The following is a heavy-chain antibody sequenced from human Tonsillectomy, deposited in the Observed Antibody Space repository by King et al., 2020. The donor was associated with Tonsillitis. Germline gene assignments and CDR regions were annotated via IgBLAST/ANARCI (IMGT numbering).Heavy chain of an antibody. CDR1: GSTFSDAWMRDAW. CDR3: THDKTGHDDFDI. Sequence: VQLVESGGGLAKPGGSLTLSCVVSGSTFSDAWMRDAWMSWVRQAPGKGLELIGRIKSKGGVGTTDYAEPVKGRFTISRDDSRNTIFLQMTSLQTDDTARYYCTHDKTGHDDFDIWGKGTMVTVSS. D-gene: IGHD7-27*01. CDR2: IKSKGGVGTT. J-gene: IGHJ3*02. V-gene: IGHV3-15*01.